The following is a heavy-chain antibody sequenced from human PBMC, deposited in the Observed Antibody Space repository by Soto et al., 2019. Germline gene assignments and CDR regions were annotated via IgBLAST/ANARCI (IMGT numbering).Heavy chain of an antibody. J-gene: IGHJ4*02. V-gene: IGHV4-30-2*01. CDR1: GGSINTATHS. Sequence: QLQLQESGSGLVKPSQTLSLTCAVSGGSINTATHSWSWIRQPPGKGLEWIGYIYHSGSTYYNPSVKSRVTISIDKSNNPFPLGLSSGTAADTAVYYCARGGGVTTTGDDYWGQGILVTVSS. CDR3: ARGGGVTTTGDDY. CDR2: IYHSGST. D-gene: IGHD4-4*01.